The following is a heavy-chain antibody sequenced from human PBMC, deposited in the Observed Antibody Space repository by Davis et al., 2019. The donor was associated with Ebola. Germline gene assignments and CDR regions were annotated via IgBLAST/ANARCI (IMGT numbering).Heavy chain of an antibody. D-gene: IGHD6-6*01. J-gene: IGHJ6*03. V-gene: IGHV1-69*13. CDR2: LIPIFGTA. Sequence: SAQVSCNASSGTSSSNAISCVRHPPGHALEWMGGLIPIFGTANYAQKFQGRVTITADESTGTPYMELSSLRSDETAVYYCASSWAPSAALIYYYYMDVWGKGTTVNVSS. CDR3: ASSWAPSAALIYYYYMDV. CDR1: SGTSSSNA.